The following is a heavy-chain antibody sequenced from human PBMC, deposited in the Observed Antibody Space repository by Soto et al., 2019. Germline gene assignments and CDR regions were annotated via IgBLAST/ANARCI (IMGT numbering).Heavy chain of an antibody. CDR3: ARDPNTYYYGSGRGPFDY. Sequence: GGSLRLSCAASGFTVSSNYMSWVRQAPGKGLEWVSVIYSGGSTYYADSVKGRFTISRDNSKNTLYLQMNSLRAEDTAVYYCARDPNTYYYGSGRGPFDYWGQGTLVTVSS. CDR1: GFTVSSNY. V-gene: IGHV3-53*01. CDR2: IYSGGST. D-gene: IGHD3-10*01. J-gene: IGHJ4*02.